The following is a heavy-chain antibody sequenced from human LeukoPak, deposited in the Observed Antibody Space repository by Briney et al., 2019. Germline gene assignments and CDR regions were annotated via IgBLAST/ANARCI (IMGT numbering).Heavy chain of an antibody. CDR3: ARVKSYYYDTSDKDAFDI. J-gene: IGHJ3*02. V-gene: IGHV1-46*01. CDR2: INPTGGST. Sequence: ASVKVSCKASGYTFTGYYMHWVRQAPGQGLEWMGWINPTGGSTGYAQKFQGRVTMTRDMSTRTDYMELSSLRPEDTAVYYCARVKSYYYDTSDKDAFDIWGQGTMVTVSS. CDR1: GYTFTGYY. D-gene: IGHD3-22*01.